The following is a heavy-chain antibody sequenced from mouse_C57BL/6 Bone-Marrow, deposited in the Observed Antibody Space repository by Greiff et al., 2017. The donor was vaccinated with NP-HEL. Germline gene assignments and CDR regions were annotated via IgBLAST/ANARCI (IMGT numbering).Heavy chain of an antibody. J-gene: IGHJ4*01. D-gene: IGHD1-1*01. CDR1: GYTFTSYW. CDR2: IDPSDSYT. V-gene: IGHV1-69*01. CDR3: ARSNYGFMDY. Sequence: QVQLQQPGAELVMPGASVKLSRKASGYTFTSYWMHWVKPRPGQGLEWIGEIDPSDSYTNYNQKFKGKSTLTVDKSPSTAYMQLSSLTSEDSAVYYCARSNYGFMDYWGQGTSVTVSS.